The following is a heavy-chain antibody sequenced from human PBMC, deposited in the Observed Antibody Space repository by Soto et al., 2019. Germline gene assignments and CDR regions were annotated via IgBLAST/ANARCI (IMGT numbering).Heavy chain of an antibody. J-gene: IGHJ6*04. CDR2: SIPISGTA. D-gene: IGHD2-2*01. CDR1: GGTFSSYA. V-gene: IGHV1-69*01. CDR3: ARSQGSSTSLEIYYYYYYGMDV. Sequence: QVQLVQSGAEVKKPGSSVKVSCKASGGTFSSYAISWVRQAPGQGLEWMGGSIPISGTANYAQKFQGRVTITADESTSTAYMELSSLRSEDTAVYYCARSQGSSTSLEIYYYYYYGMDVWGKGTKVTVSS.